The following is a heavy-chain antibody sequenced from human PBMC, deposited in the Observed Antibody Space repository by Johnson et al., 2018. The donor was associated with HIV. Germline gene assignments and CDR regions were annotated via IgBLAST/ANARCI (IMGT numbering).Heavy chain of an antibody. CDR2: IKQDGSEK. D-gene: IGHD6-6*01. Sequence: VQLVESGGGLVQPGGSLRLSCAASGFIFSSYWMSWVRQGPGKGLEWVANIKQDGSEKYYVDSVRGRFTISRDNAKNSLYVQMNSLRAEDTAVYYCARGVYSSSIEDAFDIWGQGTMVTVSS. CDR1: GFIFSSYW. V-gene: IGHV3-7*04. J-gene: IGHJ3*02. CDR3: ARGVYSSSIEDAFDI.